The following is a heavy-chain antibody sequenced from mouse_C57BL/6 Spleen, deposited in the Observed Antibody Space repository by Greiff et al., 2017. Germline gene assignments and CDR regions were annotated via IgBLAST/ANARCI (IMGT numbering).Heavy chain of an antibody. V-gene: IGHV1-42*01. CDR3: ARGYGSSYYFDD. CDR1: GYSFTGYY. Sequence: EVQLQQSGPELVKPGASVKISCKASGYSFTGYYMTWVKQSPEKSLEWIGEINPSTGGTTYNQKFKAKATLTVDKSSSTAYMQLKSLTSEDSAVYYCARGYGSSYYFDDWGQGTTLTVSS. J-gene: IGHJ2*01. CDR2: INPSTGGT. D-gene: IGHD1-1*01.